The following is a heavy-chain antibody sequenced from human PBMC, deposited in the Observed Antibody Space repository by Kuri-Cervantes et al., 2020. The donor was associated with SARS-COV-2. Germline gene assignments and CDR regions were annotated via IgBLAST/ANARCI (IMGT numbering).Heavy chain of an antibody. CDR1: GFTFSTYG. V-gene: IGHV3-30*03. CDR2: IPSDGTNK. D-gene: IGHD2-15*01. CDR3: ARDPDGVSVVAAPPDYYFDY. J-gene: IGHJ4*02. Sequence: LSLTCAASGFTFSTYGMHWVRQAPGKGLEWVALIPSDGTNKYYADSVKGRFTVSRDNSKSTLYLQMSSLRAEDTAVYYCARDPDGVSVVAAPPDYYFDYWGQGILVTVSS.